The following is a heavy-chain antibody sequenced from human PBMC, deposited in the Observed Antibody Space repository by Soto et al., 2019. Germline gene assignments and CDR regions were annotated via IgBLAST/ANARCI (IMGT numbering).Heavy chain of an antibody. D-gene: IGHD2-21*02. J-gene: IGHJ6*01. Sequence: EVQVVQSGAEVKEPGESLKISCKGSGYIFTDHCIVWVRQMAGKGLEWVGIICPGYSNIIYSPSVQGQVTISADMSISTAYLHWSSLKAADTAIYYCARRHYCRGDCTITPDSYSGMAVWGQGTAVTVSS. CDR2: ICPGYSNI. CDR3: ARRHYCRGDCTITPDSYSGMAV. CDR1: GYIFTDHC. V-gene: IGHV5-51*01.